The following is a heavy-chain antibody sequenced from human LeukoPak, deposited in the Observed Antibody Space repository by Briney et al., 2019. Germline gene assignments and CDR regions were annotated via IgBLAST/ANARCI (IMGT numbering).Heavy chain of an antibody. D-gene: IGHD3-10*01. CDR1: GFTFSSYA. CDR2: ISGSGGST. Sequence: GGSLKLSCAASGFTFSSYAMSWVRQAPGKGLEWVSAISGSGGSTYYADSVKGRFTISRDNSKNTLYLQMNSLRAEDTAVYYCAKAADVLLWFGELLTYDGMDVWGQGTTVTVSS. CDR3: AKAADVLLWFGELLTYDGMDV. J-gene: IGHJ6*02. V-gene: IGHV3-23*01.